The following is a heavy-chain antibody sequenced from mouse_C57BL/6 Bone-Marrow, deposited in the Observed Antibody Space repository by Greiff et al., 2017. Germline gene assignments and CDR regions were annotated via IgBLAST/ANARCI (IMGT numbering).Heavy chain of an antibody. CDR1: GYTFTSYW. CDR2: IDPSDSYT. J-gene: IGHJ1*03. Sequence: QVQLQQSGAELVRPGTSVKLSCKASGYTFTSYWMHWVKQRPGQGLEWIGVIDPSDSYTNYNQKFKGKATLTVDTSSSTAYMQLSSLTSEDSAVYYCAREIITTVGGYFDVWGTGTTVTVSS. D-gene: IGHD1-1*01. V-gene: IGHV1-59*01. CDR3: AREIITTVGGYFDV.